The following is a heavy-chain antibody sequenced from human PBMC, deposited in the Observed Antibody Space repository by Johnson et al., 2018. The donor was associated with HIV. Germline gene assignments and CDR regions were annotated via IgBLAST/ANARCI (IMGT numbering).Heavy chain of an antibody. CDR2: ISASGRDI. D-gene: IGHD3-22*01. CDR3: AKDNNDYYDSGGAFDI. J-gene: IGHJ3*02. CDR1: GFTFDDYG. Sequence: VQLVESGGGVVRPGGSLRLSCAASGFTFDDYGMSWVRQAPGKGLEWVSAISASGRDIYYGDSVKGRFTISRDNSKNTLYLQMNSLRAEDTAVYYCAKDNNDYYDSGGAFDIWGQGTMVTVSS. V-gene: IGHV3-23*04.